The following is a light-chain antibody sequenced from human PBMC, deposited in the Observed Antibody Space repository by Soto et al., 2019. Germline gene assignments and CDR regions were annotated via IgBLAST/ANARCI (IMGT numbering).Light chain of an antibody. J-gene: IGLJ2*01. CDR3: AAWDATLNGL. CDR2: SNN. V-gene: IGLV1-44*01. CDR1: SSNIGSNT. Sequence: QSVLTQPPSASGTPGQRVTISCSGSSSNIGSNTVNWYQQVPGTAPKLLIYSNNQRPSGVPDRFSGSKSGTSASLAISGLQSEDEAYYYCAAWDATLNGLFGGGTKVTVL.